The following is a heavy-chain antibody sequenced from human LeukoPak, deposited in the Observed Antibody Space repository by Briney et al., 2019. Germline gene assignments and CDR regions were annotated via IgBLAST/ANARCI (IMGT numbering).Heavy chain of an antibody. Sequence: NPSETLSLTCAVYGGSFSGYYWTWIRQPPGKGLEWIGEINHSGSTNYNPSLKSLVTISVDTSKNQFSLNLSSVTAADTAAYYCARGGRSARWWNYWGQGTLVTVSS. V-gene: IGHV4-34*01. CDR3: ARGGRSARWWNY. J-gene: IGHJ4*02. D-gene: IGHD2-15*01. CDR1: GGSFSGYY. CDR2: INHSGST.